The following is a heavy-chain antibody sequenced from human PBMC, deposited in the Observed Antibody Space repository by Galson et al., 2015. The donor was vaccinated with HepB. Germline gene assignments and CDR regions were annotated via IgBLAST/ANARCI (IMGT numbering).Heavy chain of an antibody. D-gene: IGHD2-15*01. Sequence: LSLTCAVSGGSISSGGYSWSWIRQPPGKGLEWIGYIYHSGSTYYNPSLKSRVTISVDRSKNQFSLKLSSVTAADTAVYYCARVGCSGGSCYVDYWGQGTLVTVSS. CDR2: IYHSGST. V-gene: IGHV4-30-2*01. CDR3: ARVGCSGGSCYVDY. J-gene: IGHJ4*02. CDR1: GGSISSGGYS.